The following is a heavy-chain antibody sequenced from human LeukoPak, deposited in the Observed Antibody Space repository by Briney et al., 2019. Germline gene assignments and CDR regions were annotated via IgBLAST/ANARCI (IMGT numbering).Heavy chain of an antibody. CDR3: AKAGIAAAGRGYFDY. Sequence: TGGSLRLSCAASGFTFSSYAMSWVPQAPGKGLEWVSAISGSGGSTYYADSVKGRFTISRDNSKNTLYLQMNSLRAEDTAVYYCAKAGIAAAGRGYFDYWGQGTLATVSS. CDR1: GFTFSSYA. V-gene: IGHV3-23*01. J-gene: IGHJ4*02. CDR2: ISGSGGST. D-gene: IGHD6-13*01.